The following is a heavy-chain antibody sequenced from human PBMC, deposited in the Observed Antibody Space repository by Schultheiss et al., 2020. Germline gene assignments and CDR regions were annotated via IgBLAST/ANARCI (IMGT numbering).Heavy chain of an antibody. Sequence: SETLSLTCAVSGGSISSSNWWSWVRQPPGKGLEWIGEIYHSGSTNYNPSLKSRVTISVDKSKNQFSLKLSSVTAADTAVYYCARYVTYSSGWYPYYYYMDVWGKGTTVTVSS. D-gene: IGHD6-19*01. V-gene: IGHV4-4*02. CDR1: GGSISSSNW. J-gene: IGHJ6*03. CDR3: ARYVTYSSGWYPYYYYMDV. CDR2: IYHSGST.